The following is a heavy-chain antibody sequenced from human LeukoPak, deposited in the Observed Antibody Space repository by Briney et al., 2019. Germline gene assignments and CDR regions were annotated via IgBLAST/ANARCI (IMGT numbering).Heavy chain of an antibody. CDR1: GGSFSGYY. CDR3: ARIDYYDGYDY. J-gene: IGHJ4*02. CDR2: INHSGRT. D-gene: IGHD3-16*01. V-gene: IGHV4-34*01. Sequence: SETLSLTCAIDGGSFSGYYWRWIRQPPGKGLEWIGEINHSGRTNYNPSLKSRVTISVDTSKNQFSLKLSSVTAAHTAVYYCARIDYYDGYDYWGQGTLVTVSS.